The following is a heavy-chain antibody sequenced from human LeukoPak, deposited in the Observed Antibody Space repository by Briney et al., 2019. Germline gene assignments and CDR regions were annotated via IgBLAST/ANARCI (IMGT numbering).Heavy chain of an antibody. CDR3: ARVLTGNWYFDL. CDR1: GYTFTSYG. J-gene: IGHJ2*01. CDR2: ISAYNGNT. Sequence: ASVKVSCKASGYTFTSYGTSWVRQAPGQGLEWMGWISAYNGNTNYAQKFQGRVTMTRDTSISTAYMELSRLRSDDTAVYYCARVLTGNWYFDLWGRGTLVTVSS. D-gene: IGHD7-27*01. V-gene: IGHV1-18*01.